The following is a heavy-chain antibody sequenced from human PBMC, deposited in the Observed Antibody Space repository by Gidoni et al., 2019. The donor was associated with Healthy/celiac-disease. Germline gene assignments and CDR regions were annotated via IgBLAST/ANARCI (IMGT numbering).Heavy chain of an antibody. CDR1: GSTFTSYS. D-gene: IGHD2-15*01. CDR3: ARGALGYCSGGSCYSEDY. CDR2: INPSGGST. Sequence: QVQLVQSGAAVKKPGASVKVSCKASGSTFTSYSMHWVRQAPGQGLEWMGIINPSGGSTSYAQKFQGRVTMTRDTSTSTVYMELSSLRSEDTAVYYCARGALGYCSGGSCYSEDYWGQGTLVTVSS. V-gene: IGHV1-46*01. J-gene: IGHJ4*02.